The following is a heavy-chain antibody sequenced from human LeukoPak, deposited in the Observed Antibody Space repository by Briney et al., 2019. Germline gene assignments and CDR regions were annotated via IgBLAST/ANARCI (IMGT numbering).Heavy chain of an antibody. CDR1: GYTFSTCY. D-gene: IGHD2-15*01. J-gene: IGHJ4*02. CDR3: ARDLGGWPCDF. CDR2: INPGSGGT. V-gene: IGHV1-46*01. Sequence: ASVKVSCKASGYTFSTCYMHWVRQAPGQGLEWMGVINPGSGGTTYSQKFQGRLSVTSDTSTSTVFMELSDLSFEDTAVYYCARDLGGWPCDFWGQGTLVTVSS.